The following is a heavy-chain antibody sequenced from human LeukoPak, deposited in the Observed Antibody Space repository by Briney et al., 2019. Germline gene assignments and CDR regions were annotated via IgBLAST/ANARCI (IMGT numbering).Heavy chain of an antibody. CDR2: INYSGSI. Sequence: KPSETLSLTCTVSGGSISSSSYFWGWIRQPLGKGLEWIGSINYSGSIYYNPSLKSRVTISVDTSKNQFSLKLSSVTAADTAVYYCARHAASAYCGGDCYPDYWGQGTLVTVSS. CDR1: GGSISSSSYF. CDR3: ARHAASAYCGGDCYPDY. V-gene: IGHV4-39*01. J-gene: IGHJ4*02. D-gene: IGHD2-21*02.